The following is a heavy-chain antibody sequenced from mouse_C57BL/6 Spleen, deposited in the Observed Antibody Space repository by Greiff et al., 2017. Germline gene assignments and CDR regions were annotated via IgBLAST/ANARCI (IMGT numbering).Heavy chain of an antibody. CDR2: ISSGGDYI. CDR3: TRDPDQGAWFAY. Sequence: EVHLVESGEGLVKPGGSLKLSCAASGFTFSSYAMSWVRQTPEKRLEWVAYISSGGDYIYYADTVKGRFTISRDNASNTLYLQMSSLKSEDTAMYYCTRDPDQGAWFAYWGQGTLVTVSA. CDR1: GFTFSSYA. V-gene: IGHV5-9-1*02. J-gene: IGHJ3*01.